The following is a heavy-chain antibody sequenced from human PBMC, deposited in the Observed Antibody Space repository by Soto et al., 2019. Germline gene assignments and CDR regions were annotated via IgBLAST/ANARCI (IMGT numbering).Heavy chain of an antibody. Sequence: SETLSLTCTVSGGPISSSNWWNWVRQPPGKGLEWIGEIYHSGSTNYNPSLKSRVTISVDTSKNQFSLKLSSVTAADTAVYYCARWYGGSLDYWGQGTLVTVSS. CDR1: GGPISSSNW. V-gene: IGHV4-4*02. D-gene: IGHD4-17*01. J-gene: IGHJ4*02. CDR2: IYHSGST. CDR3: ARWYGGSLDY.